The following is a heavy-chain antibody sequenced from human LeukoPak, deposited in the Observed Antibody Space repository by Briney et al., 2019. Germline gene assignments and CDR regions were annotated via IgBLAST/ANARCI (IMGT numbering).Heavy chain of an antibody. V-gene: IGHV4-4*07. CDR2: IYTSGST. J-gene: IGHJ5*02. CDR1: GGSISSYY. Sequence: SETLSLTCTVSGGSISSYYWSWIRQPAGKGLEWIGRIYTSGSTNYNASLKSRVTMSVDTSKNQFSLKLSSVTAADTAVYYCARERIAAAGTLIWFDPWGQGTLVTVSS. D-gene: IGHD6-13*01. CDR3: ARERIAAAGTLIWFDP.